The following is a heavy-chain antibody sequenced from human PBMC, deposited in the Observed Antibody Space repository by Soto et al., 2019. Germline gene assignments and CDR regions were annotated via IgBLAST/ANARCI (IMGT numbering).Heavy chain of an antibody. CDR1: GYTFTSYW. CDR2: IYPGDSNT. CDR3: ARRSGSYFDY. J-gene: IGHJ4*02. D-gene: IGHD1-26*01. Sequence: GESRKISWKGSGYTFTSYWIAWVRQMPGKGLEWMGIIYPGDSNTRYSPSFRGQVTISADKSITTAYLQWSSLEASDTAMYYCARRSGSYFDYWAQGTLVTLSS. V-gene: IGHV5-51*01.